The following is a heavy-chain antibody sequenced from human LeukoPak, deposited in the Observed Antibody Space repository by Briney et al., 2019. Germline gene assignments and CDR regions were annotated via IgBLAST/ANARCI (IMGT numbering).Heavy chain of an antibody. CDR1: GYTFTSYG. CDR2: ISAYNGNT. V-gene: IGHV1-18*01. J-gene: IGHJ4*02. D-gene: IGHD2-15*01. Sequence: ASVKVSCKASGYTFTSYGISWVRQAPGQGLEWMGWISAYNGNTSYAQKLQGRVTMTTDTSTSTAYMELRSLRSDDTAVYYCARNPGYCSGGSCYSVFDYWGQGTLVTVSS. CDR3: ARNPGYCSGGSCYSVFDY.